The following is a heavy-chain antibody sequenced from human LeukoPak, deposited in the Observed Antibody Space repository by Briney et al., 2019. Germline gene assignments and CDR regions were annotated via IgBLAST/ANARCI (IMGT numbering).Heavy chain of an antibody. CDR3: ARGNTIAATE. CDR1: GGSTNSYF. CDR2: ISYSGTT. V-gene: IGHV4-59*01. J-gene: IGHJ4*02. D-gene: IGHD6-13*01. Sequence: PSETLSLTCIVSGGSTNSYFWSWIRQPPGKGLEWIGYISYSGTTKYNPPLESRVTISLDRSKNQFSLKLTSVTAADTAVYYCARGNTIAATEWGQGTLVTVSS.